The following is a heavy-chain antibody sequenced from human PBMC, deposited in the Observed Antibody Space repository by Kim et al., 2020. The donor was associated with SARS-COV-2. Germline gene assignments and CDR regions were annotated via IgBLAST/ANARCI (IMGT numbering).Heavy chain of an antibody. CDR1: GGSISSSSYY. Sequence: SETLSLTCTVSGGSISSSSYYWGWIRQPPGKGLEWIGSIYYSGSTYYNPSLKSRVTISVDTSKNQFSLKLSSVTAADTAVYYCARHKGGYYDFWSGYYGYWGQGTLVTVSS. D-gene: IGHD3-3*01. V-gene: IGHV4-39*01. CDR2: IYYSGST. J-gene: IGHJ4*02. CDR3: ARHKGGYYDFWSGYYGY.